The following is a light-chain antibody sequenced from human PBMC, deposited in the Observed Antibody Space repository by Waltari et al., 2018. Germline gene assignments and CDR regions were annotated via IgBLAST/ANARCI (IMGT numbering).Light chain of an antibody. J-gene: IGLJ3*02. V-gene: IGLV1-44*01. Sequence: QSVLTQPPSASGTPGQRVTISFYGSSPNIGSNTVNWYQQLPGTAPKLLIYNNDQRPSGVPDRFSGSKSGTSASLAISGLQSEDEADYYCAAWDDSLNGWVFGGGTKLTVL. CDR2: NND. CDR1: SPNIGSNT. CDR3: AAWDDSLNGWV.